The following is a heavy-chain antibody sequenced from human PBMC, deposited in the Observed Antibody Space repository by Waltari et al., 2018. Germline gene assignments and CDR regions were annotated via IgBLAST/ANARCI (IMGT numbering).Heavy chain of an antibody. CDR2: IYSGGST. CDR1: GFTFSSYA. D-gene: IGHD1-1*01. Sequence: EVQLLESGGGLVQPGGSLRLSCAASGFTFSSYAMSWVRQAPGKGLEWVSVIYSGGSTCYADSVKGRFTISRDNSKNTLYLQMNSLRAEDTAVYYCAKGGNTVFDYWGQGTLVTVSS. CDR3: AKGGNTVFDY. V-gene: IGHV3-23*03. J-gene: IGHJ4*02.